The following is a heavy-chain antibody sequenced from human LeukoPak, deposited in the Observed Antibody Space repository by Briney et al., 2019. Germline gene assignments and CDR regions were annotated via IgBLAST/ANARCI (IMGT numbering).Heavy chain of an antibody. V-gene: IGHV7-4-1*02. D-gene: IGHD6-13*01. J-gene: IGHJ6*03. Sequence: ASVKVSCKASGYTFTSYAMNWVRQAPGQGLEWMGWINTNTGNPTYAQGFTGRFVFSLDTSVSTAYLQISSLKAEDTAVYYCATTYSSSWYGPYYYHMDVWGKGTTVTVSS. CDR2: INTNTGNP. CDR3: ATTYSSSWYGPYYYHMDV. CDR1: GYTFTSYA.